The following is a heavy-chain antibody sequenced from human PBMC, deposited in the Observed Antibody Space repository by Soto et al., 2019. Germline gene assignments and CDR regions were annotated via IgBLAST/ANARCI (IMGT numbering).Heavy chain of an antibody. D-gene: IGHD2-8*01. J-gene: IGHJ4*02. Sequence: GGSLRLSCATSGFTFSTYAMHWVRQAPGKGLEYVSAISSNGRSTYHANSVKGRFTISRDNSKNTLYLQMDSLRAEDMAVYYCARDRCTNGVCYAPSDYWGQGTLVTVSS. CDR3: ARDRCTNGVCYAPSDY. CDR2: ISSNGRST. V-gene: IGHV3-64*01. CDR1: GFTFSTYA.